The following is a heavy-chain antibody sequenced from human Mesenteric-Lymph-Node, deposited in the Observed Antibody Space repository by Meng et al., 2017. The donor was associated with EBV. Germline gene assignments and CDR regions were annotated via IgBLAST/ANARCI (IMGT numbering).Heavy chain of an antibody. D-gene: IGHD3-9*01. CDR1: GFTFSSHS. J-gene: IGHJ4*02. CDR3: ARLTDY. V-gene: IGHV3-23*01. Sequence: VQLLESGGGLVQPGRSMRTSCAASGFTFSSHSMSWVRQAPGKGLEWVSAITGNGGNTYYADSVKGRFTISRDNSKNTVYLQMNSLRAEDTAVYYCARLTDYWGQGTLVTVSS. CDR2: ITGNGGNT.